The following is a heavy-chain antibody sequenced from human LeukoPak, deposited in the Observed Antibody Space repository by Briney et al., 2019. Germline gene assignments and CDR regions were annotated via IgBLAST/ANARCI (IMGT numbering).Heavy chain of an antibody. V-gene: IGHV1-18*01. J-gene: IGHJ3*02. D-gene: IGHD3-3*01. Sequence: ASVKVSCKASGYTFTSYGISWERQAPGQGLEWMGWISAYNGNTNYAQKLQGRVTMTTDTSTSTAYMELRSLRSDDTAVYYCARDRAHYDFWSGYYTDHDAFDIWGQGTMVTVSS. CDR3: ARDRAHYDFWSGYYTDHDAFDI. CDR1: GYTFTSYG. CDR2: ISAYNGNT.